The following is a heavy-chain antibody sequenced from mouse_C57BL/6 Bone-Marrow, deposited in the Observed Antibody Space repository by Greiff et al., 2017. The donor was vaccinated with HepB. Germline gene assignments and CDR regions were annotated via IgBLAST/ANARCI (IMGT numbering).Heavy chain of an antibody. V-gene: IGHV1-83*01. Sequence: VQLQQSGPELVKPGASVKMSCKASGYTFTDYYMHWVKQTPGKGLEWIGEIYPGSGNTYYNEKFKGKATLTADTSSSTAYMQLSSLTSEDSAVYFCASPEGYWGQGTSVTVSS. CDR3: SPEGY. CDR2: YPGSGNTY. J-gene: IGHJ4*01. CDR1: YTFTDYYM.